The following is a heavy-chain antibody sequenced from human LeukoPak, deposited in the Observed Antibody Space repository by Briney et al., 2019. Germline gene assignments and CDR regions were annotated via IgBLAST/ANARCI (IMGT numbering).Heavy chain of an antibody. CDR2: IYSGGST. CDR1: GFTVSSNY. J-gene: IGHJ4*02. CDR3: ARVQDDYVWGSYRQHFLYYFDY. Sequence: GGSLRLSCAASGFTVSSNYMSWVRQAPGKGLEWVSVIYSGGSTYYADSVKGRFIISRDNSKNTLYLQMNSLRAEDTAVYYCARVQDDYVWGSYRQHFLYYFDYWGQGTLVTVSS. V-gene: IGHV3-66*01. D-gene: IGHD3-16*02.